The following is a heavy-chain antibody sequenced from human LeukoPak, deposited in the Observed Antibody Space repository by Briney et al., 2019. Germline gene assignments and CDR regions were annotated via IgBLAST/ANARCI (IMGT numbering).Heavy chain of an antibody. CDR2: INHSGST. Sequence: SETLSLTCAVYGGSFSGYYWSWIRQPPGKGLEWIGEINHSGSTNYNPSLKSRVTISVDTSKNQFSLKLSSVTAADTAVYYCARRGAVPAATDWFDPWGQGTLVTVSS. CDR1: GGSFSGYY. CDR3: ARRGAVPAATDWFDP. V-gene: IGHV4-34*01. J-gene: IGHJ5*02. D-gene: IGHD2-2*01.